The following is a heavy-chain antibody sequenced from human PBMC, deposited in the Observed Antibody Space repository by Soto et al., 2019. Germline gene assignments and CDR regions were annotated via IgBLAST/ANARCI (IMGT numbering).Heavy chain of an antibody. V-gene: IGHV3-30*18. CDR1: GFTFSSYG. D-gene: IGHD4-17*01. CDR2: ISYDGSNK. J-gene: IGHJ6*02. CDR3: AKDGMTTVTTGYYYGMDV. Sequence: QVQLVESGGGVVQPGRSLRLSCAASGFTFSSYGMHWVRQAPGKGLEWVAVISYDGSNKYYADSVKGRFTISRDNSKNKLYLTMNSLRAEDTAVYYCAKDGMTTVTTGYYYGMDVWGQGTTVTVSS.